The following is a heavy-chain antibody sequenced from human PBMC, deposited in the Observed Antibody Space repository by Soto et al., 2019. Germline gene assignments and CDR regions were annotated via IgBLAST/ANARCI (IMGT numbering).Heavy chain of an antibody. CDR1: GFTVSSNY. CDR2: IYSGGST. J-gene: IGHJ4*02. V-gene: IGHV3-66*01. Sequence: GGSLRLSCAASGFTVSSNYMSWVRQAPGKGLEWVSVIYSGGSTYYADSVKGRFTISRDNSNNTLYLQMNSLRAEDTAVYYCVRAGFYDILTGYFYWGQGTLVTVSS. D-gene: IGHD3-9*01. CDR3: VRAGFYDILTGYFY.